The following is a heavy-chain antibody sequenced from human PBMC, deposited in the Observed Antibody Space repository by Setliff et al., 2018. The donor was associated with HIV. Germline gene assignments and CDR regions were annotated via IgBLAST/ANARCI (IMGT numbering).Heavy chain of an antibody. V-gene: IGHV1-2*02. D-gene: IGHD3-3*01. Sequence: ASVKVSCKASGYTFTGYYMHWVRQAPGQGLEGMGWINPNSGGTNYAQKFQGRVTMTRDTSISTAYMELSRLRSDDTAVYYCARDIKPFEWRDYYYGMDVWGQGTTVTVSS. J-gene: IGHJ6*02. CDR2: INPNSGGT. CDR1: GYTFTGYY. CDR3: ARDIKPFEWRDYYYGMDV.